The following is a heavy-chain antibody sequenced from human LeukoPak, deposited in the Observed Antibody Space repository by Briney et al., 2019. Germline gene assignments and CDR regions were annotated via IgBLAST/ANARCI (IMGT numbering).Heavy chain of an antibody. CDR2: ISAYNGNT. CDR3: ARDSLGDYVWGSYRHDFDY. CDR1: GYTFTSYG. D-gene: IGHD3-16*02. V-gene: IGHV1-18*01. Sequence: GASVKVSCKASGYTFTSYGISWVRQAPGQGIEWMGWISAYNGNTNYAQKLQGRVTMTTDTSTSTAYMELRSLRSDDTAVYYCARDSLGDYVWGSYRHDFDYWGQGTLVTVSS. J-gene: IGHJ4*02.